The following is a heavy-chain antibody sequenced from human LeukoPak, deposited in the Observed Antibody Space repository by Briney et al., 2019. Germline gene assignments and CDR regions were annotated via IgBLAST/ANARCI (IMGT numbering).Heavy chain of an antibody. J-gene: IGHJ6*02. D-gene: IGHD2-2*01. Sequence: SGGSLRLSCAASGFTFSSYGMHWVRQAPGKGLEWVAVISYDGSNKYYADSVKGRFTISRDNSKNTLYLQMNSLRAEDTAVYYCARDEGMERPPCSSTSCYSGYYYYGMDVWGQGTTVTVSS. CDR1: GFTFSSYG. CDR3: ARDEGMERPPCSSTSCYSGYYYYGMDV. CDR2: ISYDGSNK. V-gene: IGHV3-30*03.